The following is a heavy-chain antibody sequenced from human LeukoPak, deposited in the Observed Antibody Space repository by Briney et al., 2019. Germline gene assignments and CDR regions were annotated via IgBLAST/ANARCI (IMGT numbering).Heavy chain of an antibody. D-gene: IGHD6-19*01. CDR2: IIPILGIA. CDR3: AREARAIAVAPFDY. CDR1: GGTFSSYA. J-gene: IGHJ4*02. Sequence: SVKASCKASGGTFSSYAISWVRQAPGQGLEWMGRIIPILGIANYAQKFQGRVTITADKSTSTAYMELSSLRSEDTAVYYCAREARAIAVAPFDYWGQGTLVTVSS. V-gene: IGHV1-69*04.